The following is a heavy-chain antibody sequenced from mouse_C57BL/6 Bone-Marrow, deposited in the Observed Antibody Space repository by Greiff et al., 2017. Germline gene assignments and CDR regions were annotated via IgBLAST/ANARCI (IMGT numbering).Heavy chain of an antibody. D-gene: IGHD2-4*01. Sequence: EVKLVESGGDLVKPGGSLKLSCAASGFTFSSYGMSWVRQTPDKRLEWVATISSGGSYTYYPDSVKGRFTISRDNAKNTLYLQMSSLKSEDTAMYYCARKIYYDYDGFYYAMDYWGQGTSVTVSS. CDR2: ISSGGSYT. J-gene: IGHJ4*01. CDR3: ARKIYYDYDGFYYAMDY. CDR1: GFTFSSYG. V-gene: IGHV5-6*01.